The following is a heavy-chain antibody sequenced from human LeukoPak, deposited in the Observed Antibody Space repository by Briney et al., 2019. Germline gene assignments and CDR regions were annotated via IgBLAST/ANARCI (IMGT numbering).Heavy chain of an antibody. J-gene: IGHJ4*02. CDR1: GFTFSIYG. V-gene: IGHV3-23*01. CDR2: ISDSGDST. CDR3: ARAPIAAAGSYYFDY. Sequence: GGSLRLSCAVSGFTFSIYGMSWVRQAPGKGLEWVSAISDSGDSTYYADSVKGRFTISRDNSKNTLYLQMNSLRAEDTAVYYCARAPIAAAGSYYFDYWGQGTLVTVSS. D-gene: IGHD6-13*01.